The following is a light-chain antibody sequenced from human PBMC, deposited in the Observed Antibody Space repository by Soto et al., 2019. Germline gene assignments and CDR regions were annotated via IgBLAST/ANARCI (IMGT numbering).Light chain of an antibody. CDR2: AAS. CDR1: QSISSY. CDR3: QQYYNYST. V-gene: IGKV1-39*01. Sequence: DIQMTQSPSSLSASVGDRVTITCRASQSISSYLNWYQQKPGKAPKLLIYAASTLESGVPSRFSGSESVTDFTLTISSLQPDDFATYYCQQYYNYSTFGQGTKADIK. J-gene: IGKJ1*01.